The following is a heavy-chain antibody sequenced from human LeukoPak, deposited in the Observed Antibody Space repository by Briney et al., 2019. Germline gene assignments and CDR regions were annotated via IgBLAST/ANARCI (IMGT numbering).Heavy chain of an antibody. D-gene: IGHD3-16*02. J-gene: IGHJ4*02. CDR2: IYSGDST. V-gene: IGHV3-53*01. Sequence: GGSLRLSCAASGFTVSSNYMSWVRQAPGKGLEWVSVIYSGDSTYYADSVKGRFTISRDNAKNSLYLQMNSLRAEDTAVYYCARAVYVWGSYRYTGQFDYWGQGTLVTVSS. CDR1: GFTVSSNY. CDR3: ARAVYVWGSYRYTGQFDY.